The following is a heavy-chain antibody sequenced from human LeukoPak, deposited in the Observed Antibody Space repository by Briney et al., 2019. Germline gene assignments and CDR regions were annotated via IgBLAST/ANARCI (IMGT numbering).Heavy chain of an antibody. CDR2: ISWNSGSI. D-gene: IGHD6-13*01. CDR3: AYSSSWYLFDP. Sequence: GRSLRLSCAASGFTFDDYAMHWVRQAPGKGLEWVSGISWNSGSIGYADSVKGRFTISRDNAKNSLYLQMNSLRAEDTALYYCAYSSSWYLFDPWGQGTLVTVSS. V-gene: IGHV3-9*01. J-gene: IGHJ5*02. CDR1: GFTFDDYA.